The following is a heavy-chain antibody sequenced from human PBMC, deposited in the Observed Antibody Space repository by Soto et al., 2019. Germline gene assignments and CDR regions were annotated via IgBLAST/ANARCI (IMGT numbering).Heavy chain of an antibody. V-gene: IGHV1-18*01. J-gene: IGHJ6*03. D-gene: IGHD1-7*01. Sequence: GASVKVSCKASGYTFTSYGISWVRQAPGQGLEWMGWISAYNGNTNYAQKLQGRVTMTTDTSTSTAYMELRSLRSDDTAVYYCARDRPAAHNWNYASYYMDVWGKGTTVTVSS. CDR2: ISAYNGNT. CDR3: ARDRPAAHNWNYASYYMDV. CDR1: GYTFTSYG.